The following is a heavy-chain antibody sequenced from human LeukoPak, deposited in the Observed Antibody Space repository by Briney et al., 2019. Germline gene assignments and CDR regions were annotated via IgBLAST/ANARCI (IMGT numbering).Heavy chain of an antibody. V-gene: IGHV3-30*18. D-gene: IGHD2-15*01. CDR3: AKGQLVDYGMDV. CDR1: GFNFSSYA. CDR2: MSYDGGHK. Sequence: GGSLRLSCAASGFNFSSYAMHWVRPATGKGLEWVAVMSYDGGHKYYADSVKGRFTISRDNSKNTLYLQMNSLRAEDTAVYYCAKGQLVDYGMDVWGQGTTVAVSS. J-gene: IGHJ6*02.